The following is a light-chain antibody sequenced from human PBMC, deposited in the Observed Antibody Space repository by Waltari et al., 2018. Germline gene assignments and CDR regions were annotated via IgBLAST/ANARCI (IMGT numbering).Light chain of an antibody. V-gene: IGLV2-14*03. J-gene: IGLJ1*01. CDR1: SSDVGGYNY. CDR3: SSYTSSITYV. CDR2: VVG. Sequence: QSALTQPASVSGSPGQSITISCTGSSSDVGGYNYVSWYQQHPDRAPKLLIYVVGSRPSGVSVRFSGSKSGKTASLTISGLQAEDEADYYCSSYTSSITYVFGVGTKVTVL.